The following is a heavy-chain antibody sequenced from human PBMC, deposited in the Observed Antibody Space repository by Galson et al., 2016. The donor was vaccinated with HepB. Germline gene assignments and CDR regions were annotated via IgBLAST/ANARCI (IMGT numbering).Heavy chain of an antibody. CDR2: IYYSGST. CDR1: GGSVSSGSYY. Sequence: SETLSLTCTVSGGSVSSGSYYWSWIRQPPGKGLEWIGYIYYSGSTKYNASLKSRVTMSVDTSKNQFSLKLSSVTAADTAVYYCARVLSVWSYDSSGKFTRAFDYWGQGTLVTVSS. D-gene: IGHD3-22*01. CDR3: ARVLSVWSYDSSGKFTRAFDY. J-gene: IGHJ4*02. V-gene: IGHV4-61*01.